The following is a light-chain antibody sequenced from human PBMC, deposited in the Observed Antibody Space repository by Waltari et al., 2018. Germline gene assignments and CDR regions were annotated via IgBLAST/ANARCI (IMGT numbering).Light chain of an antibody. CDR3: QQSYSTPYT. V-gene: IGKV1-39*01. J-gene: IGKJ2*01. Sequence: DIQMTQSPSSLSASVGDRVTITCRASQSISSYLNLYQQKPGKAPKLLLYAASRLQSGVPSRVSGSGSGTDFTLTISSLQPEDFATYYCQQSYSTPYTFGQGTKLEIK. CDR1: QSISSY. CDR2: AAS.